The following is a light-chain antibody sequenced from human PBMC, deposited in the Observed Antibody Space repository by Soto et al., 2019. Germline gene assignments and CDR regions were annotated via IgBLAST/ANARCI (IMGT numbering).Light chain of an antibody. V-gene: IGKV1-39*01. CDR3: QQSYTTLT. CDR1: QHIMSY. CDR2: LAS. Sequence: DIQMTQSPSSLSASVGDRVTITCRTSQHIMSYLNWYQQRPGEAPQLLIYLASSLQSGVPSRFSGSGSGTEFTLTISSLQPDDFATYYCQQSYTTLTFGGGTKVDIK. J-gene: IGKJ4*01.